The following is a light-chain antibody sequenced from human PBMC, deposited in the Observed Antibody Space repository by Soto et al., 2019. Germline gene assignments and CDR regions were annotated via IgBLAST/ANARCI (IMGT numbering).Light chain of an antibody. CDR3: QQYYSTPLT. CDR2: WAS. CDR1: QSVLYSSNNKNY. V-gene: IGKV4-1*01. J-gene: IGKJ4*01. Sequence: DIVRTQSPDSLAVSMDERATINCKSSQSVLYSSNNKNYLAWYQQKPGQPPKLLIYWASTRESGVPDRFSGSGSGTDFTLTISSLQAEDVAVYYCQQYYSTPLTFGGGTKVDIK.